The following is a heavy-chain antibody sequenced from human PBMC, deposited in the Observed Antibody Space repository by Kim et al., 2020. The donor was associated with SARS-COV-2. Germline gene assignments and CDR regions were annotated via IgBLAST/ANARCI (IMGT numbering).Heavy chain of an antibody. CDR1: GYMFTELY. D-gene: IGHD3-10*01. V-gene: IGHV1-24*01. J-gene: IGHJ4*02. CDR3: ATYASASRDFDL. Sequence: ASVKVSCKVSGYMFTELYMHWVRQAPGKGLEWMGGFDPEDGEIIYAQELQDRLTMTEDTATDTGYMELRSLESEDTAVYYCATYASASRDFDLWGQGTLV. CDR2: FDPEDGEI.